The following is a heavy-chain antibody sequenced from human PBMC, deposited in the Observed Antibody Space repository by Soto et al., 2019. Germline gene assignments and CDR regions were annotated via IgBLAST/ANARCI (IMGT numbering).Heavy chain of an antibody. CDR3: AKARAQYYDFWSGYPVDY. Sequence: GGSLRLSCAASGFTFSSYAMSWVRQAPGKGLEWVSAISGSGGSTYYADSVKGRFTISRDNSKNTLHLQMNSLRAEDTAVYYCAKARAQYYDFWSGYPVDYWCQGTLVTVSS. J-gene: IGHJ4*02. CDR1: GFTFSSYA. CDR2: ISGSGGST. V-gene: IGHV3-23*01. D-gene: IGHD3-3*01.